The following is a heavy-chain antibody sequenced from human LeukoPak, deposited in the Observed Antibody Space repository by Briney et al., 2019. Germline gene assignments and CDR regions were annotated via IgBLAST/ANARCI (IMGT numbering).Heavy chain of an antibody. D-gene: IGHD2-15*01. CDR1: GGTFSSYA. CDR2: IIPILGIA. CDR3: AKDPPCSGGTCYGYFES. Sequence: ASVKVSCKASGGTFSSYAISWVRQAPGQGLEWMGRIIPILGIANYAQKFQGRVTITADKSTSTAYMELSSLRSDDTAVYYCAKDPPCSGGTCYGYFESWGQGTLVTVSS. J-gene: IGHJ4*02. V-gene: IGHV1-69*04.